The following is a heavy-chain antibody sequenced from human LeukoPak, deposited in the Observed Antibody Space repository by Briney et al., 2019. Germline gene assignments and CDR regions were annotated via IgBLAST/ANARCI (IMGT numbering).Heavy chain of an antibody. J-gene: IGHJ6*03. V-gene: IGHV6-1*01. CDR3: ARAEGSGSYYNSHYYYYMDV. Sequence: SQTLSLTCAISGDSVSSNNAAWNWIRQSPSRGLEWLGRTYYRSKWLNDYAVSVRSRININPDTSKNQFSLQLKSVTPEDTAVYYCARAEGSGSYYNSHYYYYMDVWGKGTTVTISS. D-gene: IGHD3-10*01. CDR2: TYYRSKWLN. CDR1: GDSVSSNNAA.